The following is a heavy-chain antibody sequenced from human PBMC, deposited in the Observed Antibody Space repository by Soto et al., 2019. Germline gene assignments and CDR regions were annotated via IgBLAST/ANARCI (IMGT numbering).Heavy chain of an antibody. Sequence: LSLTCTVSGGSISSYFYIWVRQPPGKGLEWIGSVYYTGTTDYNPSLKSRVTISVDTSKTQFSLNLRSVTAADTAVYYCARDLAAVPRAFDYWGRGTLVTVSS. D-gene: IGHD6-13*01. CDR2: VYYTGTT. V-gene: IGHV4-59*01. CDR3: ARDLAAVPRAFDY. CDR1: GGSISSYF. J-gene: IGHJ4*02.